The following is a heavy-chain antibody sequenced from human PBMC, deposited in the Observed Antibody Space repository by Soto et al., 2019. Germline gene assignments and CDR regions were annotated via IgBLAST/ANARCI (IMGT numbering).Heavy chain of an antibody. CDR2: IYYSGST. Sequence: TSETLSLTCTVSGGSISSYYWSWIRQPPGEGLEWIGYIYYSGSTNYNPSLKSRVTISVDTSKNQFSQKLSSVTAADTAVYYCARDPPTTFYGMDVWGQGTTVTVSS. D-gene: IGHD4-17*01. J-gene: IGHJ6*02. CDR1: GGSISSYY. V-gene: IGHV4-59*01. CDR3: ARDPPTTFYGMDV.